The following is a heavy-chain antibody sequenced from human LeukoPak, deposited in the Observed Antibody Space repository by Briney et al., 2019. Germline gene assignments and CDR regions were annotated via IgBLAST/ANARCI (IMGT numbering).Heavy chain of an antibody. V-gene: IGHV1-2*02. CDR3: ARGWSSSSWYYYYYYMDV. D-gene: IGHD6-13*01. CDR2: INPNSGGT. CDR1: GYTFTGYY. J-gene: IGHJ6*03. Sequence: ASVKVSCKASGYTFTGYYMHWVRQAPGQGLEWMGWINPNSGGTNYAQKLQGRVTMTRDTSISTAYMELSRLRSDDTAVYYCARGWSSSSWYYYYYYMDVWGKGTTVTVSS.